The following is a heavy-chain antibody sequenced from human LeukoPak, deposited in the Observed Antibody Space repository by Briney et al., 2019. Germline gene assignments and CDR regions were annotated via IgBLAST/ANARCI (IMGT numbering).Heavy chain of an antibody. V-gene: IGHV3-23*01. D-gene: IGHD2-15*01. J-gene: IGHJ4*02. CDR2: ISCIDEST. Sequence: GRSLRLSVAPAGFTFNSHTMSLVPQSPGKLLPCISVISCIDESTYYADSVKGRFTISRDNSKNPLYLPMDSLRAEDTAVYYCAKSHAASCYSVVVYWGQGTLITVPS. CDR3: AKSHAASCYSVVVY. CDR1: GFTFNSHT.